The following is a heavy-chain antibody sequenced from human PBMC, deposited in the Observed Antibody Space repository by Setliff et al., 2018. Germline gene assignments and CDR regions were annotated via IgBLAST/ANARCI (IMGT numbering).Heavy chain of an antibody. CDR2: INHSGST. V-gene: IGHV4-34*01. Sequence: PSETLSLTCAVYGVSFSGYYWSWIRQPPGKGLEWIGEINHSGSTNYNPSLKSRVTISVDTSKNQFSLKLSSVTAADTAVYYCARIDIVLMVYADWGQGTMVTVS. D-gene: IGHD2-8*01. CDR3: ARIDIVLMVYAD. J-gene: IGHJ3*01. CDR1: GVSFSGYY.